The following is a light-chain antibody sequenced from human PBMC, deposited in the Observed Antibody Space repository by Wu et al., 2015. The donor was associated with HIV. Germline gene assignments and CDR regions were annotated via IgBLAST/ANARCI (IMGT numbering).Light chain of an antibody. Sequence: EIVLTQSPGTLSLSPGERATLSCRASQSVSTDFLAWYQHKPGRAPRLLIYGASSRATGIPDRFSGSGSGTDFTLAISRLEPEDFAVYYCQQYGSSLITFGQGTRLEIK. J-gene: IGKJ5*01. V-gene: IGKV3-20*01. CDR2: GAS. CDR3: QQYGSSLIT. CDR1: QSVSTDF.